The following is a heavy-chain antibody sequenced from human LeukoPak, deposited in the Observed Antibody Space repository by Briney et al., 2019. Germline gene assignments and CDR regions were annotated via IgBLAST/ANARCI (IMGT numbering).Heavy chain of an antibody. Sequence: PGGSLRLSCAASGFTFSSFWMSWVRQAPGKGLECVANINQDGSGKYFVDSVKGRFTISRDNAKNSLYLQMNSLRAEDTAVYYCARGVSGEPWGQGTLVTVSS. CDR2: INQDGSGK. J-gene: IGHJ5*02. CDR1: GFTFSSFW. CDR3: ARGVSGEP. V-gene: IGHV3-7*01. D-gene: IGHD1-14*01.